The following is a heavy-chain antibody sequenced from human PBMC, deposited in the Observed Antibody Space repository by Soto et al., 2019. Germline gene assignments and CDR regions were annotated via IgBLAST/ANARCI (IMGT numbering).Heavy chain of an antibody. V-gene: IGHV4-39*01. CDR1: GGSIRSRGYY. J-gene: IGHJ5*02. CDR2: ISYSGSP. Sequence: QLQLQETGPGLVKPSETLSLTCTVSGGSIRSRGYYWGWIRQPPGKGLEWIGPISYSGSPYYNPSLKSRVTISVDTSTNQFSLKLSSETAADTAVYYCATSNWFDPWGQGTLVTVSS. CDR3: ATSNWFDP.